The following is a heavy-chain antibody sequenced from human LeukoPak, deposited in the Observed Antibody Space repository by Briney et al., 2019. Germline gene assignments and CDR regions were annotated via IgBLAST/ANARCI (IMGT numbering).Heavy chain of an antibody. D-gene: IGHD6-19*01. J-gene: IGHJ1*01. CDR3: NGWYCLDH. Sequence: SETLSLTCTVSGDSVSNYYWSWVRQPPGKGLEWIGHISYIGSTDYNPSLKSRVTISVDKSNNHFSLRLTSVTAADTAVYTTNGWYCLDHWGQGALVTISS. CDR2: ISYIGST. V-gene: IGHV4-59*08. CDR1: GDSVSNYY.